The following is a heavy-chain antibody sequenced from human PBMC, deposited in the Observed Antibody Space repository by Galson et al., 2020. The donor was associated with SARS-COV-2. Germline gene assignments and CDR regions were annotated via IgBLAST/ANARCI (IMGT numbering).Heavy chain of an antibody. Sequence: ASVKVSCKASGYTFTSYGISWVRQAPGQGLEWMGWISAYNGNTNYAQKLQGRVTMTTDTSTSTAYMELRSLRSDDTAVYYCARSRRASSGYYYDFDYWGQGTLVTVSS. CDR3: ARSRRASSGYYYDFDY. D-gene: IGHD3-22*01. J-gene: IGHJ4*02. V-gene: IGHV1-18*01. CDR2: ISAYNGNT. CDR1: GYTFTSYG.